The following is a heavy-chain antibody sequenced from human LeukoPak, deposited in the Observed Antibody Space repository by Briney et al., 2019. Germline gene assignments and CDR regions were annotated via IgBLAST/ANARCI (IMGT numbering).Heavy chain of an antibody. V-gene: IGHV4-38-2*02. D-gene: IGHD1-26*01. CDR1: GYSISSGYY. CDR3: ARHSGSYLVDY. J-gene: IGHJ4*02. CDR2: LYHSGST. Sequence: SETLSLTCTVSGYSISSGYYWGCTRQPPGKGLEWIGSLYHSGSTYYNPSLKSRVTMSVDTSKNQFSLKVSSVTATDTAIYYCARHSGSYLVDYWGQGTLVTVSS.